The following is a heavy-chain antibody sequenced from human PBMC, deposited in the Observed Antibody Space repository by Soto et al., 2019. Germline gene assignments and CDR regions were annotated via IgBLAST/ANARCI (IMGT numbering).Heavy chain of an antibody. J-gene: IGHJ6*02. CDR1: GFTLSRYT. D-gene: IGHD2-15*01. CDR2: ISSDGSAK. Sequence: GGSLRLSCGVSGFTLSRYTMHWVRQAPGKGLEWVALISSDGSAKNYADSVKGRFTISRDDSLYLQMTSLRGEDTAVYYCARDGYCSGGSCLDGMDVWGQGTTVTVSS. CDR3: ARDGYCSGGSCLDGMDV. V-gene: IGHV3-30-3*01.